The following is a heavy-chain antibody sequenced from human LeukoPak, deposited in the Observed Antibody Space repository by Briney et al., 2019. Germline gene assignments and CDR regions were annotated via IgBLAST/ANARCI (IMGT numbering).Heavy chain of an antibody. J-gene: IGHJ4*02. CDR2: IYHSGST. Sequence: SETLSLTCTVSGGSLSSGGYYWSWIRQPPGKGLEWIGYIYHSGSTYYNPSLKSRVTISVDRSKNQFSLKLSSVTAADTAVYYCARERSSSSTHHFDYWGQGTLVTVSS. CDR1: GGSLSSGGYY. V-gene: IGHV4-30-2*01. D-gene: IGHD6-6*01. CDR3: ARERSSSSTHHFDY.